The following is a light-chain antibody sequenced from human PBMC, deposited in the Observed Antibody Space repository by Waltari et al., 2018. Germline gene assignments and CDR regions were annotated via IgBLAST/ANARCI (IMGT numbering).Light chain of an antibody. CDR2: KTS. J-gene: IGKJ1*01. CDR3: LQYNDNPWT. CDR1: QNIGSW. Sequence: IQMTESQSSLSSSVGNTIAITCWASQNIGSWIDWYQQKPGKAPKFLIYKTSTLQSGVYSRFSGSGSGTEFNLTISALEPEDFETYYCLQYNDNPWTFGQGNKVEIK. V-gene: IGKV1-5*03.